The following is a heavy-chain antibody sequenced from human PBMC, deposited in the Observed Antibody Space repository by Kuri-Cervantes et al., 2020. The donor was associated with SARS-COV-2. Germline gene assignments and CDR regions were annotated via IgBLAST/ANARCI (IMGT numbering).Heavy chain of an antibody. CDR2: ISYDGSNK. Sequence: GECLKILGAASGFTFSRYAMHWVRQAPGKGLEWVAVISYDGSNKDYTASGKGRFTISRDNSQNTLYLQMKSLRTEDTALYYCASDRVGVHDYWGQGTLVTVSS. CDR3: ASDRVGVHDY. CDR1: GFTFSRYA. D-gene: IGHD2-21*01. V-gene: IGHV3-30-3*01. J-gene: IGHJ4*02.